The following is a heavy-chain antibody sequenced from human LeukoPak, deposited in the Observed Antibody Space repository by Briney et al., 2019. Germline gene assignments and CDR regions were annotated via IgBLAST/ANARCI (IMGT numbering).Heavy chain of an antibody. J-gene: IGHJ3*02. CDR3: ARVKSYYYDTSDKDAFDI. Sequence: ASVKVSCKASGYTFTSHFMHWVRQAPGQGLEWMGIINPRGGSTSYTQKFQGRVTMTRDTSTSTVYMELSSLRSEDTAVYYCARVKSYYYDTSDKDAFDIWGEGTMVTVSS. D-gene: IGHD3-22*01. V-gene: IGHV1-46*01. CDR1: GYTFTSHF. CDR2: INPRGGST.